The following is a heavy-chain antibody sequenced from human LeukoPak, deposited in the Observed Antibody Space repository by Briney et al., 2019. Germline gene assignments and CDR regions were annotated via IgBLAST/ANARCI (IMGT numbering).Heavy chain of an antibody. V-gene: IGHV3-7*01. CDR1: GFTFSSYW. Sequence: GGSLRLSCAASGFTFSSYWMSWVRQAPGKGLEWVANIKQDGSEKYYVDSVKGRFTISRDNAKNSLYLQMNSLRAEDTAVYYCARTYCSSTSCYSLVHYYYYMDVWGKGTTVTVSS. J-gene: IGHJ6*03. CDR3: ARTYCSSTSCYSLVHYYYYMDV. D-gene: IGHD2-2*01. CDR2: IKQDGSEK.